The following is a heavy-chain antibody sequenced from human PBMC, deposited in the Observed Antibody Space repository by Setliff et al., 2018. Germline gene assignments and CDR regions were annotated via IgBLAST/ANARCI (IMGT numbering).Heavy chain of an antibody. D-gene: IGHD3-22*01. Sequence: PSETLSLTCTVSGGSVRTSSYYWGWIRQSPGKGLEWIGSIYFTGNTYYSPSLKGRVTISADTSKNQFSLKLTSLTATDTAIYYCARHGRFYDFTDYFPNWFDPWGQGTLVTVSS. V-gene: IGHV4-39*01. CDR3: ARHGRFYDFTDYFPNWFDP. CDR1: GGSVRTSSYY. J-gene: IGHJ5*02. CDR2: IYFTGNT.